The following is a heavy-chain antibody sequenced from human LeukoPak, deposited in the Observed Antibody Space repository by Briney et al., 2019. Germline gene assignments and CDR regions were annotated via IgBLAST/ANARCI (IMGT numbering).Heavy chain of an antibody. D-gene: IGHD3-10*01. J-gene: IGHJ4*02. CDR1: GFTVSSRY. CDR3: AVYYYGSFPPTNFDY. CDR2: IYTDGST. Sequence: GGSLRLSCAVSGFTVSSRYIGWVRQAPGKGLEWVSFIYTDGSTYYAESVKGRFTISRDISKNTAYLQMNSLRAEDTALYFCAVYYYGSFPPTNFDYWGQGTLVTVSS. V-gene: IGHV3-66*01.